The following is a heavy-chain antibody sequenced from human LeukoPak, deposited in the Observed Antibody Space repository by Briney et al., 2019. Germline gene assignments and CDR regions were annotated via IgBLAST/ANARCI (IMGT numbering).Heavy chain of an antibody. J-gene: IGHJ4*02. V-gene: IGHV4-38-2*01. CDR1: GYSISIGYY. CDR2: IYHSGST. CDR3: ARGWYSSSWYSPWYFDY. Sequence: SETLSLTCAVSGYSISIGYYWGWIRQPPGKGLEWIGSIYHSGSTYYNPSLKSRVTISVDTSKNQFSLKLSSVTAADTAVYYCARGWYSSSWYSPWYFDYWGQGTLVTVSS. D-gene: IGHD6-13*01.